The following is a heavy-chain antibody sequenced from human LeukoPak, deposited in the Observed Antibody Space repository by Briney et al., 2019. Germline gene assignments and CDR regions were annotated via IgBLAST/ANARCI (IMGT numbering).Heavy chain of an antibody. CDR2: INHSGST. Sequence: PSETLSLTCAVYGGSFSGYYWSWIRQPPGKGLEWIGEINHSGSTNYNPSLKSRVTISVDTSKNQFSLKLSSVTAADTAVYYCARPHGGNSGWFDPWGQGTLVTVSS. CDR3: ARPHGGNSGWFDP. CDR1: GGSFSGYY. D-gene: IGHD4-23*01. V-gene: IGHV4-34*01. J-gene: IGHJ5*02.